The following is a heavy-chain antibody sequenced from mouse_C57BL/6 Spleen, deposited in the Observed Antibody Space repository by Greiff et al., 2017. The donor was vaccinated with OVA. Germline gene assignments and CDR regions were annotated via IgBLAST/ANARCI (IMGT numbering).Heavy chain of an antibody. D-gene: IGHD4-1*01. J-gene: IGHJ4*01. CDR2: INPRSGHT. V-gene: IGHV1-7*01. CDR3: ARSGTAYYYAMDY. CDR1: GYTFPSYW. Sequence: QVQLQQSGAELAKPGASVKLSCKASGYTFPSYWMHWVKQRPGQGLEWIGYINPRSGHTTYNQRSKDKATLTADKSSSTAYMQLSSLTYEDSAVYYCARSGTAYYYAMDYWGQGTSVTVSS.